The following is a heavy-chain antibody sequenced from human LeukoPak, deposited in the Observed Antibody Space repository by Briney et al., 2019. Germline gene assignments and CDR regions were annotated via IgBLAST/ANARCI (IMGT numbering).Heavy chain of an antibody. D-gene: IGHD3-10*01. V-gene: IGHV3-74*01. CDR2: INSDGSST. J-gene: IGHJ4*02. CDR3: ARIPGGSGTQYDY. CDR1: GFTFSSYW. Sequence: PGGSLRLSCAGSGFTFSSYWMHWVRQAPGRGLVWVSRINSDGSSTHYADSVKGRFTIPRDNANNTLYVQMNSVRAEDTAVYYGARIPGGSGTQYDYWGQGTLVTVSS.